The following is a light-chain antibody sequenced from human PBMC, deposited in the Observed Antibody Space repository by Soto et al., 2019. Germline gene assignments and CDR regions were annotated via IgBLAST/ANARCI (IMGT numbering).Light chain of an antibody. Sequence: QSVLTQPPSASGTPGQRVTISCSGSSSNIGSNTVNWYQHLPGTAPKLLIYSNNQRPSGVPDRFSGSKSGTSASLAISELQSEDEADYYCAAWDDSLNGQVFGGGTTLTVL. CDR3: AAWDDSLNGQV. J-gene: IGLJ2*01. CDR1: SSNIGSNT. V-gene: IGLV1-44*01. CDR2: SNN.